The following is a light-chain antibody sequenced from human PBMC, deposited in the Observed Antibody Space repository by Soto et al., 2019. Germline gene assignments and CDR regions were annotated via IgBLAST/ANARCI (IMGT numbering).Light chain of an antibody. Sequence: QSALTQPASVSGTPGQSITISCTGSNSDVGLYNFVSWYQHHPGRAPKLIVSEVSLRPSGISNRFSGSKSGNTASLTISGLQSEDEADYYCSSYAGSNNLVFGGGTKLTVL. CDR1: NSDVGLYNF. J-gene: IGLJ2*01. CDR3: SSYAGSNNLV. V-gene: IGLV2-14*01. CDR2: EVS.